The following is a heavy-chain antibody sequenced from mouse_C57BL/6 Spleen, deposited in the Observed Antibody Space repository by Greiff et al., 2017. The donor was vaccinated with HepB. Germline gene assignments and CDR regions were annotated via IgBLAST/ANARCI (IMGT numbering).Heavy chain of an antibody. D-gene: IGHD1-1*01. CDR1: GFTFSDYG. CDR2: ISSGSSTI. V-gene: IGHV5-17*01. J-gene: IGHJ3*01. CDR3: ARGCYYGSSSFAY. Sequence: EVQLVESGGGLVKPGGSLKLSCAASGFTFSDYGMHWVRQAPEKGLEWVAYISSGSSTIYYADTVKGRFTISRDNANNTLFLQMTSLRSEDTAMDYCARGCYYGSSSFAYWGQGTLVTVSA.